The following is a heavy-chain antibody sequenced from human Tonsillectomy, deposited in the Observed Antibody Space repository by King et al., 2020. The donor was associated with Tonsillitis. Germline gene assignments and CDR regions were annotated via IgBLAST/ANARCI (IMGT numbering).Heavy chain of an antibody. CDR1: GFTFSSYA. CDR2: ISSNGGST. V-gene: IGHV3-64D*06. D-gene: IGHD6-13*01. J-gene: IGHJ4*02. CDR3: VKGHRYSSSLPGQTSYYFDY. Sequence: VQLVESGGGLVQPGGSLRLSCSASGFTFSSYAMHWVRQAPGKGLEYVSAISSNGGSTYYADSVKGRFTISRDNSKNTLYLQMSSLRAEDTAVYYCVKGHRYSSSLPGQTSYYFDYWGQGTLVTVSS.